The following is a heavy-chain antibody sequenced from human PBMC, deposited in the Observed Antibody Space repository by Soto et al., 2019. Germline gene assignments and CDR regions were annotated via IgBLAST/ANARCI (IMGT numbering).Heavy chain of an antibody. J-gene: IGHJ5*02. Sequence: SETLSLTCAVYGGTFRGYYWSWIRQPPGKGLEWLGEINDSGSTNYNPSLKSRITISLDTSKKEISLRLSSVTAADTAVYYCARERGRYCSGESCYPFGPWGQGALVTVSS. D-gene: IGHD2-15*01. CDR1: GGTFRGYY. CDR2: INDSGST. CDR3: ARERGRYCSGESCYPFGP. V-gene: IGHV4-34*01.